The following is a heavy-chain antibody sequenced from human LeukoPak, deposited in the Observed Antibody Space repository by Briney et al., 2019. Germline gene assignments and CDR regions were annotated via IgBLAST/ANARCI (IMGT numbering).Heavy chain of an antibody. CDR2: IYYSGST. Sequence: SETLSLTCTVSGGSISSGDYYWSWIRQPPGKGLEWIGYIYYSGSTYYNPSLKSRATISVDTSKNQFSLKLSSVTAADTAVYYCARGAAAVGWFDPWGQGTLVTASS. V-gene: IGHV4-30-4*01. J-gene: IGHJ5*02. D-gene: IGHD6-13*01. CDR1: GGSISSGDYY. CDR3: ARGAAAVGWFDP.